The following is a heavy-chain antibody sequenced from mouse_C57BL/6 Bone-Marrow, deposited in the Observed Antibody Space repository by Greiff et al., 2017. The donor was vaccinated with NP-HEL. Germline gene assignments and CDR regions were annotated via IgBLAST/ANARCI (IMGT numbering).Heavy chain of an antibody. CDR3: AMFYYGSYAMDY. J-gene: IGHJ4*01. CDR1: GFTFSSYT. D-gene: IGHD2-2*01. Sequence: DVKLVESGGGLVKPGGSLKLSCAASGFTFSSYTMSWVRQTPEKRLEWVATISGGGGNTYYPDSVKGRFTISRDNAKNTLYLQMSSLRSEDTALYYCAMFYYGSYAMDYWGQGTSVTVSS. CDR2: ISGGGGNT. V-gene: IGHV5-9*01.